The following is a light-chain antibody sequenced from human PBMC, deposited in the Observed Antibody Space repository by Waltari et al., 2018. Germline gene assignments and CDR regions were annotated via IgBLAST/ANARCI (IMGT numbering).Light chain of an antibody. V-gene: IGKV4-1*01. Sequence: DIVLTQSPDSLALSLGERATISCTSSQSILYNFWNMSYLAWYQQKPGQSPKLLFYWASTRKSGVPDRFSGSGSGAYFALTISSLQAEDVAVYYCQQYYSTPWTFGQGTRVEVK. J-gene: IGKJ1*01. CDR1: QSILYNFWNMSY. CDR3: QQYYSTPWT. CDR2: WAS.